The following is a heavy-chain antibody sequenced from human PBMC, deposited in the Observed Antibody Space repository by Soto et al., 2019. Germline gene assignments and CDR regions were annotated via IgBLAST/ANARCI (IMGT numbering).Heavy chain of an antibody. CDR2: ITHSGSA. J-gene: IGHJ5*02. V-gene: IGHV4-34*01. CDR3: TRGLETTSDH. D-gene: IGHD4-4*01. CDR1: GGSFSGYY. Sequence: NPSETLSLTCAVYGGSFSGYYWSWIRQPPGKGLEWIGEITHSGSANYNPSLKSRVTISLDTSKDHFSLKLSSVTAADTAVYYCTRGLETTSDHWGQGTLVTVSS.